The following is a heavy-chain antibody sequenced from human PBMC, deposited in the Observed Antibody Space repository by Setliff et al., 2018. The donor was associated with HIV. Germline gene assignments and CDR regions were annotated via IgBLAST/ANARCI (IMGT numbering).Heavy chain of an antibody. CDR1: GFTFDEYA. D-gene: IGHD1-20*01. CDR3: AKDASITGTSYYFDY. Sequence: PGGSLRLSCAASGFTFDEYAMHWVRQSPGKGLEWVSLITWNGGRTSYADSVKGRFTISRDNSKNSLFLQMSSLRVEDTALYYCAKDASITGTSYYFDYWGHGTQVTVSS. J-gene: IGHJ4*01. CDR2: ITWNGGRT. V-gene: IGHV3-43D*04.